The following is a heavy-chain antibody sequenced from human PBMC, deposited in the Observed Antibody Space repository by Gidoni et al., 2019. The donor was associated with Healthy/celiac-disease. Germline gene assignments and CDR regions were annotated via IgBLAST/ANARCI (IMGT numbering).Heavy chain of an antibody. Sequence: WVAVISYDGSNKYYADSVKGRFTISRDNSKNTLYLQMNSLRAEDTAVYYCARDSGSYYFDYWGQGTLVTVSS. J-gene: IGHJ4*02. V-gene: IGHV3-30-3*01. CDR3: ARDSGSYYFDY. D-gene: IGHD1-26*01. CDR2: ISYDGSNK.